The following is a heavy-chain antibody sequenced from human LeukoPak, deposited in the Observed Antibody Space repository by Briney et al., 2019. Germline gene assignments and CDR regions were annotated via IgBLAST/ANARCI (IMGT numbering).Heavy chain of an antibody. CDR3: ARRRYYDSTGYFE. D-gene: IGHD3-22*01. CDR2: IYYTGKT. Sequence: SETLSLTCTVSGDFISSSSYYWGGVRQPPGKGLEWIGDIYYTGKTYYNPSLKSRVFISIDTSKNDFSLNLDFVTAADTAVYYCARRRYYDSTGYFEWGRGSLVTVSS. V-gene: IGHV4-39*02. CDR1: GDFISSSSYY. J-gene: IGHJ1*01.